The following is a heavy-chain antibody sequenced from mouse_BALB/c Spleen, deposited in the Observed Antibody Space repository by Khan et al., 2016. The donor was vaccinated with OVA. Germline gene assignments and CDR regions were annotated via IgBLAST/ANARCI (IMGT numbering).Heavy chain of an antibody. D-gene: IGHD1-1*01. J-gene: IGHJ3*01. CDR3: ASGGYGSPFAY. CDR2: IDPSKSET. Sequence: QVQLQQPGPELVRPGASVKMSCKASGYTFTSFWIHWVKQRPGQGLEWIGMIDPSKSETRLNQKFKDKATLNVDKSSNTAYMQLSRLTSEDSAVYYCASGGYGSPFAYWGQGTLVTVSA. CDR1: GYTFTSFW. V-gene: IGHV1S127*01.